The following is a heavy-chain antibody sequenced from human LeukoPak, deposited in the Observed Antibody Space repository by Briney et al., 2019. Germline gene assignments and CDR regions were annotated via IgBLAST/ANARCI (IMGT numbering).Heavy chain of an antibody. CDR2: FYYSGST. Sequence: SETLSLTCTVSGGSMSSSTNSWGWIRQPPGKGLEWIGTFYYSGSTYYNPSLKSRVTISVDTSKNQFSLKLTSVTAADTAVYYCARDGSNGAAAGGFDYWGQGTLVTVSS. CDR3: ARDGSNGAAAGGFDY. J-gene: IGHJ4*02. CDR1: GGSMSSSTNS. V-gene: IGHV4-39*07. D-gene: IGHD6-13*01.